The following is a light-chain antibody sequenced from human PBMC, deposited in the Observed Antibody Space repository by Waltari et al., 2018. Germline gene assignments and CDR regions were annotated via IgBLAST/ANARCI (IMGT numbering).Light chain of an antibody. J-gene: IGLJ3*02. CDR1: SGSIASNY. CDR3: QSYDSSNPWV. CDR2: EAN. Sequence: NFMLTQPHSVSESPGKTVTISCTRSSGSIASNYVQWYQQRPGSSPTTVIYEANQRPSGVPDRFSGSIDSSANSASLTIPGLKTEDEADYYCQSYDSSNPWVFGGGTKLTVL. V-gene: IGLV6-57*01.